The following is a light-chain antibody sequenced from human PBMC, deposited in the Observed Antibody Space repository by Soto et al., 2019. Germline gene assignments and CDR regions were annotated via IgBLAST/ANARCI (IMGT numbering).Light chain of an antibody. V-gene: IGKV3-20*01. J-gene: IGKJ2*01. CDR2: ATS. CDR1: PSVSSRD. Sequence: EIVLTQSPGTLSLSPGERATLSCRASPSVSSRDLAWYQQKPGQAPRLLIYATSSRAAGIPDRFSGSGSGTDFTLTISRLEPEDFAVYYCQQYDNSPGYTFGQGTKLEIK. CDR3: QQYDNSPGYT.